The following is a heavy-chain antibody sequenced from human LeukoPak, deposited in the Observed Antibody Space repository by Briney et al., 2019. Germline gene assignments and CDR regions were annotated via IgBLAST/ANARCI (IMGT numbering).Heavy chain of an antibody. CDR2: IYTSGST. J-gene: IGHJ5*02. CDR1: GGSISSYY. Sequence: PSETLSLTCTVSGGSISSYYWSWIRQPAGKGLEWIGRIYTSGSTTYNPSLKSRVTMSVDTSKNQFSLKLRSVTAADTAVYYCARDRAHGSGSYRFWFDPWGQGTLVIVSS. V-gene: IGHV4-4*07. D-gene: IGHD3-10*01. CDR3: ARDRAHGSGSYRFWFDP.